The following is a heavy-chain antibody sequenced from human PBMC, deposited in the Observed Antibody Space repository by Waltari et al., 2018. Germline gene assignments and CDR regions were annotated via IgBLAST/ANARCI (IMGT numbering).Heavy chain of an antibody. J-gene: IGHJ4*02. V-gene: IGHV4-61*02. CDR1: GASISRGSYY. CDR2: IYTSGST. D-gene: IGHD1-7*01. CDR3: ARETGTTWDY. Sequence: QVQLQASGPGLVKPSQTLSLTCTVSGASISRGSYYWSWIRQPAGKGLEWIGRIYTSGSTNYNPSLKSRVTISVDTSKNQFSLKLSSVTAADTAVYYCARETGTTWDYWGQGTLVTVSS.